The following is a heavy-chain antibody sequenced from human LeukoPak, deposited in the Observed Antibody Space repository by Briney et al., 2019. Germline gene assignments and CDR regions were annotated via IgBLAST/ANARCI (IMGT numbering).Heavy chain of an antibody. CDR2: IKLDGSEK. CDR1: GFTFSSYW. Sequence: GGSLRLSCAASGFTFSSYWMSWVRQAPGKGLEWVATIKLDGSEKYYVDSVKGRFTISRDNVRNSLFLQMNSLRAEDTALYYCARGLDYDSSGYYLNWGQGTLVTVSS. CDR3: ARGLDYDSSGYYLN. D-gene: IGHD3-22*01. J-gene: IGHJ4*02. V-gene: IGHV3-7*03.